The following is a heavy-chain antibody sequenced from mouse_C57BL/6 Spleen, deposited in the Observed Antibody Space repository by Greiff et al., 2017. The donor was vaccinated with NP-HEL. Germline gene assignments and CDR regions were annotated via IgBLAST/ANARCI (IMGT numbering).Heavy chain of an antibody. Sequence: EVQLQQSGPELVKPGASVKISCKASGYTFTDYYMNWVKQSHGKSLEWIGDINPNNGGTSYNQKFKGKATLTVDKSSSTAYMELRSLTSEDSAGYYCARIGPVVATYYFDYWGQGTTLTVSS. CDR3: ARIGPVVATYYFDY. J-gene: IGHJ2*01. D-gene: IGHD1-1*01. V-gene: IGHV1-26*01. CDR1: GYTFTDYY. CDR2: INPNNGGT.